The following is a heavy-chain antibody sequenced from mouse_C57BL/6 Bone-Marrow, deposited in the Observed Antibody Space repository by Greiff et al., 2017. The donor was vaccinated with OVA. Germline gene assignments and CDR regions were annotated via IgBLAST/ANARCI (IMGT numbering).Heavy chain of an antibody. CDR2: IYPSDSET. CDR1: GYTFTSYW. CDR3: ARGITTVVADY. J-gene: IGHJ2*01. Sequence: QVQLQQPGAELVRPGSSVKLSCKASGYTFTSYWMDWVKQRPGQGLEWIGNIYPSDSETHYNQKFKDKATLTVDKSSSTAYMQRSSLTSEDSAVYYCARGITTVVADYWGQGTTLTVSS. V-gene: IGHV1-61*01. D-gene: IGHD1-1*01.